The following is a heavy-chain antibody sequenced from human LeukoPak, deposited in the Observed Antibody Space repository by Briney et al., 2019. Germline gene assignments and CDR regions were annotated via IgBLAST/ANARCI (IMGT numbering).Heavy chain of an antibody. V-gene: IGHV4-34*01. D-gene: IGHD3-3*01. CDR3: ARVSVLEWFYDAFDI. Sequence: SETLSLTCAVYGGSFSGYYWSWIRQPPGKGLEWIGEINHSGSTNYNPSLKSRVTISVDTSKNQFSLKLSSVTAADTAVYYCARVSVLEWFYDAFDIWGQGTMVTVSS. J-gene: IGHJ3*02. CDR2: INHSGST. CDR1: GGSFSGYY.